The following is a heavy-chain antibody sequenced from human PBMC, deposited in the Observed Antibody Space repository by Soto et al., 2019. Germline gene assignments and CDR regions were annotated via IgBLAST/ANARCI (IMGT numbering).Heavy chain of an antibody. D-gene: IGHD3-22*01. CDR1: GGTFSSYA. CDR3: ARVRTHYYDRAGTFQH. CDR2: IIPIFGTA. V-gene: IGHV1-69*13. Sequence: SVKVSCKASGGTFSSYAISWVRQAPGQGLEWMGGIIPIFGTANYAQKFQGRVTITADESTSTAYMELSSLRSEDTAVYYCARVRTHYYDRAGTFQHWGQGTLVTVSS. J-gene: IGHJ1*01.